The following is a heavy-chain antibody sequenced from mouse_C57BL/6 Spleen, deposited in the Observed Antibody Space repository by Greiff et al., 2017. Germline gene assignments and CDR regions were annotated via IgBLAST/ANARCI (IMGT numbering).Heavy chain of an antibody. CDR3: ARSVTTVVAMDD. CDR1: GYAFSSSW. CDR2: IYPGDGDT. D-gene: IGHD1-1*01. J-gene: IGHJ2*01. Sequence: QVQLKQSGPELVKPGASVKISCKASGYAFSSSWMNWVKQRPGKGLEWIGRIYPGDGDTNYNGKFKGKATLTADKSSSTAYMQLSSLTSEDSAVYFCARSVTTVVAMDDWGQGTTLTVSS. V-gene: IGHV1-82*01.